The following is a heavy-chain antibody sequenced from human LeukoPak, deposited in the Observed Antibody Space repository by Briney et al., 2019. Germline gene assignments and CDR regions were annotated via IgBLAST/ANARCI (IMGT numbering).Heavy chain of an antibody. CDR3: ARRSGGTPDY. Sequence: GGSLRLSCAASGFIFSDYPITWARQAPGKGLEWVSAIGGDGRGTDYADSVKGRFTISRDNSKNTVYLQMNSLRLDDTALYYCARRSGGTPDYWGLGALVTVSS. V-gene: IGHV3-23*01. CDR2: IGGDGRGT. J-gene: IGHJ4*02. CDR1: GFIFSDYP. D-gene: IGHD1-26*01.